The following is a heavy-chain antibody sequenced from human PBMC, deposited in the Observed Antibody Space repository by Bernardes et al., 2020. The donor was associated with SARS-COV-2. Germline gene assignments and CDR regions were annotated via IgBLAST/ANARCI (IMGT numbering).Heavy chain of an antibody. CDR2: IYYSGST. CDR3: ARGRADFIVLYYMDV. V-gene: IGHV4-59*01. Sequence: SETLSLTCTVSGGSISSYYWSWIRQPPGKGLEWIGYIYYSGSTNYNPSLKSRVTISVDTSKNQFSLKLSSVTAVDTAVYYCARGRADFIVLYYMDVWGKGTTVTVSS. CDR1: GGSISSYY. D-gene: IGHD2-8*01. J-gene: IGHJ6*03.